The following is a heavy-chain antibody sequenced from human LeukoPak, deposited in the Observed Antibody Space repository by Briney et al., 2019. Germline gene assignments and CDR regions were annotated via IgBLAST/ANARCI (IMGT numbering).Heavy chain of an antibody. J-gene: IGHJ4*02. Sequence: GGSLRLSCAASEFSFSLYWMSWLRQALGKGLEWVASIKQDGSDQYYVDSVKGRFTISRDNAENFLYLQMNSLRADDTAVYYCARTRYSSNWFLFDFWRQGDLVTVSS. V-gene: IGHV3-7*01. D-gene: IGHD6-13*01. CDR1: EFSFSLYW. CDR3: ARTRYSSNWFLFDF. CDR2: IKQDGSDQ.